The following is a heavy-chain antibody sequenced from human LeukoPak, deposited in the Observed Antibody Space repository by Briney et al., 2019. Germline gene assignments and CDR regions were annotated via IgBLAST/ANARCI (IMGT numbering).Heavy chain of an antibody. V-gene: IGHV3-74*01. CDR1: GFTFTNHW. CDR3: GRDAVLGSASIDY. CDR2: IKSHGGET. Sequence: GGSLRLSCAASGFTFTNHWMHWVRQPPGKGLVWVSRIKSHGGETNHADSVKGRFTTSRDNAKNILYLHMNSLGAEDTAVYYCGRDAVLGSASIDYWGQGVLVTVSS. D-gene: IGHD1-26*01. J-gene: IGHJ4*02.